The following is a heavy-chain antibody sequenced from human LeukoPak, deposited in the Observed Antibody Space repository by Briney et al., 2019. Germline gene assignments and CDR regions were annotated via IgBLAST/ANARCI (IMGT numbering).Heavy chain of an antibody. D-gene: IGHD3-10*01. J-gene: IGHJ6*02. CDR2: ISSSGSSYI. CDR1: GFTFSSFS. CDR3: ARWPLDYYGSGSYYPYYYYGVDV. Sequence: GGSLRLSCAASGFTFSSFSMNWVRQAPGKGLEWVSSISSSGSSYIYYSDSVQSRFTISRDNAKNSLYLQMNRLRAEDTAVYYCARWPLDYYGSGSYYPYYYYGVDVWGQGTTVTVSS. V-gene: IGHV3-21*01.